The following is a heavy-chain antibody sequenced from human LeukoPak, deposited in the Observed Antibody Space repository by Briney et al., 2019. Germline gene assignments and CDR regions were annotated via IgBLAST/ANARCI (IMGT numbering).Heavy chain of an antibody. D-gene: IGHD6-13*01. CDR2: INPSSGDT. J-gene: IGHJ6*03. CDR3: ARGEQQQVQYYYYMDV. V-gene: IGHV1-2*02. Sequence: GSSVNVSCKSSGYMCTAHYMYWVRQAPGQGREGMGWINPSSGDTNYAQKFEGRVTLTRETSISIAYMDLRRLRSEDTAVYYCARGEQQQVQYYYYMDVWGKGTTVTVSS. CDR1: GYMCTAHY.